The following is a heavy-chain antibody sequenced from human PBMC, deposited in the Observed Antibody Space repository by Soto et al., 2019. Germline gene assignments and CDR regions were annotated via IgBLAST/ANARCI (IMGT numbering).Heavy chain of an antibody. CDR1: GYTFTVYY. V-gene: IGHV1-2*02. CDR3: ARDLGDYVWGSYRYTDNWFDP. J-gene: IGHJ5*02. Sequence: ASVKVPFKSSGYTFTVYYRDCVRQAPGQGLEWMGWINPNSGGTNYAQKFQGRVTMTRDTSISTAYMELSRLRSDDTAVYYCARDLGDYVWGSYRYTDNWFDPWGQGTLVNSPQ. CDR2: INPNSGGT. D-gene: IGHD3-16*02.